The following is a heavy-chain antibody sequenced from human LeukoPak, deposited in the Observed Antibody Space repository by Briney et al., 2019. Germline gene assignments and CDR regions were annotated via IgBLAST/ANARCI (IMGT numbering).Heavy chain of an antibody. CDR2: INFSEIT. V-gene: IGHV4-59*08. J-gene: IGHJ4*02. CDR3: ARYYYGSGSYQFDY. CDR1: GGSISSNY. Sequence: SETLSLTCTVSGGSISSNYWSWIRQPPGKGLEWIGYINFSEITDQNPSLKSRVTISVDTSKNQFSLKLSSVTAADTAIYYCARYYYGSGSYQFDYWGQGTLVTVSS. D-gene: IGHD3-10*01.